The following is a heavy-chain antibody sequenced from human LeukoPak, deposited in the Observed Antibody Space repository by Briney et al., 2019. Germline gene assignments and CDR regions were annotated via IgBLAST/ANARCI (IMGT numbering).Heavy chain of an antibody. Sequence: PSETLSPTCTVSGGSTSSYYWSWIRQPPGKGLEWIGYIYYSGSTNYNPSLKSRVTISVDTSKNQFSLKLSSVTAADTAVYYCASGYSYGFDYWGQGTLVTVSS. V-gene: IGHV4-59*01. CDR1: GGSTSSYY. CDR2: IYYSGST. CDR3: ASGYSYGFDY. J-gene: IGHJ4*02. D-gene: IGHD5-18*01.